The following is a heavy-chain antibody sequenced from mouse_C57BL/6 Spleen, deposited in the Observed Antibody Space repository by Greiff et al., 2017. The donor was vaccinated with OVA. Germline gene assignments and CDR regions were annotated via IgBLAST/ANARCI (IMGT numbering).Heavy chain of an antibody. D-gene: IGHD2-3*01. V-gene: IGHV3-6*01. J-gene: IGHJ2*01. Sequence: EVQLQQSGPGLVKPSQSLSLTCSVTGYSITSGYYWNWIRQFPGNKLEWMGYISYDGSNNYNPSLKNRISITRDTSKNQFFLKLNSVTTEDTATYYCARDERWLLRWGQGTTLTVSS. CDR2: ISYDGSN. CDR1: GYSITSGYY. CDR3: ARDERWLLR.